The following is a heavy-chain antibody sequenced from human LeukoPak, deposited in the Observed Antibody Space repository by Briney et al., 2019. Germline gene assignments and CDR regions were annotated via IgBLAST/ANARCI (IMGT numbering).Heavy chain of an antibody. CDR3: ARRSPGRPVDH. CDR1: GGSISSSSYF. J-gene: IGHJ4*02. V-gene: IGHV4-39*07. CDR2: TYYSGST. D-gene: IGHD6-6*01. Sequence: PSETLSLTCTVSGGSISSSSYFWGWIRQPPGKGLEWIGSTYYSGSTYYNPSLKSRVTISVDTSKNQFSLKLISVTAADTAVYYCARRSPGRPVDHWGQGTLVTVSS.